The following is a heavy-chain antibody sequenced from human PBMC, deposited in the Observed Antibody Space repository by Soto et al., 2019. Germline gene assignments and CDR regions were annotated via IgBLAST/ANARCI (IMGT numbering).Heavy chain of an antibody. CDR3: AKNEPTTGITMVRGVIITPLLGAFDI. D-gene: IGHD3-10*01. CDR1: GFTFSSYA. J-gene: IGHJ3*02. CDR2: ISGSGGST. Sequence: GGSLRLSCAASGFTFSSYAMSWVRQAPGKGLEWVSAISGSGGSTYYADSVKGRLTISRDNSKNTLYLQMNSLRAEDTAVYYCAKNEPTTGITMVRGVIITPLLGAFDIWGQGTMVTVSS. V-gene: IGHV3-23*01.